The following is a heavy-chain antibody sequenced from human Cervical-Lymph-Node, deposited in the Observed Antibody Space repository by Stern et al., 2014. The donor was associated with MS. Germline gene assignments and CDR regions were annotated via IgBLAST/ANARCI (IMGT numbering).Heavy chain of an antibody. D-gene: IGHD1-26*01. Sequence: VQLVESGAEVKKPGASVKVTCQTSENTFTGYYIHWVRQAPGQGLEWMGWITPNSGATNYAQRFQDRVSLTSDTSNSLAYMELDRLTSGDTAVYYCARISLGSGIDYWGQGSLVTVSS. V-gene: IGHV1-2*02. CDR3: ARISLGSGIDY. J-gene: IGHJ4*02. CDR1: ENTFTGYY. CDR2: ITPNSGAT.